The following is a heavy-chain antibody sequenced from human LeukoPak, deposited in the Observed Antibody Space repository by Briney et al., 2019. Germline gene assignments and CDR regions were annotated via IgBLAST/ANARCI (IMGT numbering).Heavy chain of an antibody. CDR2: IIPIFGTA. V-gene: IGHV1-69*01. J-gene: IGHJ4*02. D-gene: IGHD3-22*01. CDR3: ARGAIYDSSGYYFGLLGFDY. Sequence: SVKVSCKASGGTFSSYAISWVRQAPGQGLEWMGGIIPIFGTANYAQKFQGRVTITVDESTSTAYMELSSLRSEDTAVYYCARGAIYDSSGYYFGLLGFDYWGQGTLVTVSS. CDR1: GGTFSSYA.